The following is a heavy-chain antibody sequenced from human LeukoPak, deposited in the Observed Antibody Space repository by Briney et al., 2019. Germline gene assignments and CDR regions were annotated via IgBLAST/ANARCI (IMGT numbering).Heavy chain of an antibody. D-gene: IGHD2-2*01. Sequence: SETLSLTCTVSGGSISGWYWSWIRQPPGKGLEWIGYIYYSGSTYYNPSLKSRVTISVDTSKNQFSLKLSSVTAADTAVYYCARGIVVVPAAMTNWFDPWGQGTLVTVSS. CDR3: ARGIVVVPAAMTNWFDP. V-gene: IGHV4-30-4*08. CDR1: GGSISGWY. J-gene: IGHJ5*02. CDR2: IYYSGST.